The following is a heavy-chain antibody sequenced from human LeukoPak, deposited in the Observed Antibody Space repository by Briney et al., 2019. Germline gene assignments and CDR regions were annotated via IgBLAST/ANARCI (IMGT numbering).Heavy chain of an antibody. J-gene: IGHJ3*02. V-gene: IGHV3-23*01. CDR2: ITDTGTT. CDR1: GLPFSSCA. D-gene: IGHD6-13*01. Sequence: GGSLRLSCAASGLPFSSCAMSWVRQAPGKGLEWVTSITDTGTTYYADSVKGRFTISRDNSKNTLYLQMNSLRAEDTAVYYCASRQTNTPENSSSWYGEAFDIWGQGTMVTVSS. CDR3: ASRQTNTPENSSSWYGEAFDI.